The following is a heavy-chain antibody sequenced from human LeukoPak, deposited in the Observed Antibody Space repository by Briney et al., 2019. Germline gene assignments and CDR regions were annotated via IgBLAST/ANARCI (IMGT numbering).Heavy chain of an antibody. J-gene: IGHJ3*02. V-gene: IGHV4-39*07. CDR1: GGSISSSSYY. Sequence: SETLSLTCTVSGGSISSSSYYWGWIRQPPGKGLEWIGSIYYSGSTYYNPSLKSRVTISVDTSKNQFSPKLSSVTAADTAVYYCARDADYDSSGAHAFDIWGQGTMVTVSS. CDR3: ARDADYDSSGAHAFDI. CDR2: IYYSGST. D-gene: IGHD3-22*01.